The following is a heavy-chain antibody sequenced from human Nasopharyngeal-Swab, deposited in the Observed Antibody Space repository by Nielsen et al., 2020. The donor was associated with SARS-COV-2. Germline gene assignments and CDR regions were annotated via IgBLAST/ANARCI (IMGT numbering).Heavy chain of an antibody. D-gene: IGHD1-26*01. CDR2: VSRSSSRS. J-gene: IGHJ1*01. V-gene: IGHV3-11*06. CDR3: VRDVAMVGATLDT. Sequence: WIRQPPGKGLEWVAYVSRSSSRSYYADSVEGRFTISRDNPKNSLFLQTDSLRDEDTAVYFCVRDVAMVGATLDTWGQGTLVTVSS.